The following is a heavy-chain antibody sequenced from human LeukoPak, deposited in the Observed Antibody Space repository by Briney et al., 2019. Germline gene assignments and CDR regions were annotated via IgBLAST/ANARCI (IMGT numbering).Heavy chain of an antibody. CDR2: IKEDGSEK. CDR3: ARNSFAELMLLGSAYGMDV. Sequence: GGSLRLTCAASPFTSSGHWMSWVRQAPGKGLEWVANIKEDGSEKYYLDSVKGRFTISRDNAKNSLHLQINSLRVEDTAVYYCARNSFAELMLLGSAYGMDVWGQGTTVTVSS. V-gene: IGHV3-7*01. CDR1: PFTSSGHW. D-gene: IGHD2-8*01. J-gene: IGHJ6*02.